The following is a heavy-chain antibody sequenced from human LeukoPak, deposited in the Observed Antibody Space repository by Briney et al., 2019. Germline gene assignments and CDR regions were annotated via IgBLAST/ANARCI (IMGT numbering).Heavy chain of an antibody. CDR2: IWYDGSNK. CDR1: GFTFSSYA. Sequence: GGSLRLSCAASGFTFSSYAMHWVRQAPGKGLEWVAVIWYDGSNKYYADSVKGRFTISRDNSKNTLYLQMNSLRAEDTAVYYCAREDIVVVPAAKEDYYYYYGMDVWGQGTTVTVSS. J-gene: IGHJ6*02. V-gene: IGHV3-33*08. CDR3: AREDIVVVPAAKEDYYYYYGMDV. D-gene: IGHD2-2*01.